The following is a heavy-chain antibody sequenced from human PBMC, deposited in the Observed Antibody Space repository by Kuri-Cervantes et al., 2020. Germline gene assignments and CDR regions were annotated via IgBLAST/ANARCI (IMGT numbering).Heavy chain of an antibody. CDR1: GFTFSSYW. D-gene: IGHD3-22*01. Sequence: GGSLRLSCAASGFTFSSYWMHWVRQAPGKGLVWVSRINSDGSSTSYADSVKGRFTISRDNSKNTLYLQMNSLRAEDTAVYYCAKVGSGYYFDYWGQGTLVTVSS. CDR2: INSDGSST. V-gene: IGHV3-74*01. J-gene: IGHJ4*02. CDR3: AKVGSGYYFDY.